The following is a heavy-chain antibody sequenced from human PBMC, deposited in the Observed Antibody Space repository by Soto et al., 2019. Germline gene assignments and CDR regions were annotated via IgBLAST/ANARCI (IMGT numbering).Heavy chain of an antibody. CDR1: GDSIIINSYY. D-gene: IGHD3-9*01. CDR3: ARSKGETGLDF. CDR2: VYHSGST. V-gene: IGHV4-39*01. J-gene: IGHJ4*02. Sequence: PSETLSLTCTVSGDSIIINSYYWAWIRQPPGKGLEWIGSVYHSGSTYSNPSLKSRVTISVNTSMNQFSLKMTSVTAADTATYYCARSKGETGLDFWGQGTLVTVSS.